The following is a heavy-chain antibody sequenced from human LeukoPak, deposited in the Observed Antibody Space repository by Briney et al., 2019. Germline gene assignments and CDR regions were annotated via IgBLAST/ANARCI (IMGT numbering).Heavy chain of an antibody. J-gene: IGHJ4*02. V-gene: IGHV1-69*13. Sequence: SVKVSCKASGGTFSSYAISWVRQAPGQGLEWMGGIIPIFATANYAQKFQGRVTITADESTSTAYMELSSLRSEDTAVYYCARGPITTRSHFDYWGQGTLVTDSS. CDR2: IIPIFATA. CDR1: GGTFSSYA. D-gene: IGHD3-22*01. CDR3: ARGPITTRSHFDY.